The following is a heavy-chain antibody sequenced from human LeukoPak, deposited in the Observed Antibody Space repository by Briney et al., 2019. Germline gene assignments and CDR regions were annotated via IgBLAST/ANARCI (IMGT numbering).Heavy chain of an antibody. CDR1: GYTFTSYG. CDR2: ISAYNGNT. D-gene: IGHD2-2*03. V-gene: IGHV1-18*01. CDR3: ARGFIGYCSSTSCYYYGMDV. Sequence: ASVKVSCKASGYTFTSYGISWVRQAPGQGLEWMGWISAYNGNTNYAQKLQGRVTMTTDTSTSTAYMELRSLRSDDTAVYYCARGFIGYCSSTSCYYYGMDVWGQGTTVTVSS. J-gene: IGHJ6*02.